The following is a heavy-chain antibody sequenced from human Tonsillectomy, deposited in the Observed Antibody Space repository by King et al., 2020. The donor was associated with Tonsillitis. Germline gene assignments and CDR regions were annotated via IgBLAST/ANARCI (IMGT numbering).Heavy chain of an antibody. CDR3: ARRRPGDPIFDY. D-gene: IGHD4-17*01. CDR1: GGSISSSSYY. CDR2: IYYSGST. Sequence: QLQLQESGPGLVKPSETLSLTCTVSGGSISSSSYYWGWIRQPPGKGLEWIGSIYYSGSTYYNPSLKSRVTISVDTSKNQFSLKLSSVTAADTAVYYCARRRPGDPIFDYWGQGTLVTVSS. J-gene: IGHJ4*02. V-gene: IGHV4-39*07.